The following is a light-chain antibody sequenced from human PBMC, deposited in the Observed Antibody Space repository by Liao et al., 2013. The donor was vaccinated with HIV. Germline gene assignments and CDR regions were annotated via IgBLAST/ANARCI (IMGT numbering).Light chain of an antibody. J-gene: IGLJ3*02. V-gene: IGLV3-21*04. Sequence: SYELTQPPSVSVAPGETARITCERDNIGSKSVHWYQQKPGQPPVMVIHYDSDRPSGIPERFSGSSSGSTATLTVSRVEAGDEADYYCQVWDSGTSHRVFGGGTKLTVL. CDR2: YDS. CDR3: QVWDSGTSHRV. CDR1: NIGSKS.